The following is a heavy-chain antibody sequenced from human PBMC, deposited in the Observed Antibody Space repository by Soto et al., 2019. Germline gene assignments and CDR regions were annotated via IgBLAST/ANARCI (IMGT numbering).Heavy chain of an antibody. CDR2: INHSGST. Sequence: PSETLSLTCAVYGGSFSGYYWSCIRQPPGKGLEWIGEINHSGSTNYNPSLKSRVIISVDTSKNQFSLKLSSVTAADTAVYYCARGSGSRRDYWGQGTLVTVSS. D-gene: IGHD6-13*01. V-gene: IGHV4-34*01. J-gene: IGHJ4*02. CDR3: ARGSGSRRDY. CDR1: GGSFSGYY.